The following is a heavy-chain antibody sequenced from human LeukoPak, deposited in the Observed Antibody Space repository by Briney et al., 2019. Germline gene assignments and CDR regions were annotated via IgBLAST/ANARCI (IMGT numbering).Heavy chain of an antibody. CDR2: INPSGGST. CDR1: GYTFTGYY. J-gene: IGHJ5*02. V-gene: IGHV1-46*01. CDR3: ARYAPYYYGSGSSSSWWFDP. D-gene: IGHD3-10*01. Sequence: ASVTVSCKASGYTFTGYYMHWVRQAPGQGLEWMGMINPSGGSTSYAQKFQGRVTMTRDTSTSTVYMELSSLRTEDTGVYYCARYAPYYYGSGSSSSWWFDPWGQRTLVTVSS.